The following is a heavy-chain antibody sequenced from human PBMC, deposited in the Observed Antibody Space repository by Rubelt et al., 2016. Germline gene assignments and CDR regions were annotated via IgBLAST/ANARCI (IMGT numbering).Heavy chain of an antibody. J-gene: IGHJ4*02. CDR1: GGSISSSNW. CDR3: ASEGDTAMVPYYFDY. D-gene: IGHD5-18*01. CDR2: IYHSGST. V-gene: IGHV4-4*02. Sequence: LSLTCAVSGGSISSSNWWSWVRQPPGKGLEWIGEIYHSGSTNYNPSLKSRVTISVDKSKNQFSLKLSSVTAADTAVYYCASEGDTAMVPYYFDYWGQGTLVTVSS.